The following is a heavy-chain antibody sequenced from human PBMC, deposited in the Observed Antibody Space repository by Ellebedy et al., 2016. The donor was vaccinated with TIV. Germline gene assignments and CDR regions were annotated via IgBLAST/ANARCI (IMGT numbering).Heavy chain of an antibody. CDR3: ARGEAVAGGESDY. CDR2: IWYDGSNK. V-gene: IGHV3-33*01. J-gene: IGHJ4*02. D-gene: IGHD6-19*01. Sequence: GESLKISCAASGFTFSSYGMHWVRQAPGKGLEWVAVIWYDGSNKYYADSVKGRFTISRDNAKNTLYLQMNSLRAEDTAVYYCARGEAVAGGESDYWGQGTLVTVSS. CDR1: GFTFSSYG.